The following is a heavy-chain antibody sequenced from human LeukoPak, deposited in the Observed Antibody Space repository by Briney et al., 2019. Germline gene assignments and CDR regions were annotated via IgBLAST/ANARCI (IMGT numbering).Heavy chain of an antibody. CDR3: ASLPARDSSGYHLDYFDY. CDR2: IYYSGST. Sequence: SETLSLTCTVSGGSISSHYWSWIRQPPGKGLEWIGYIYYSGSTNYNPSLKSRVTISVDTSKNQFSLKLSSVTAADTAVYYCASLPARDSSGYHLDYFDYWGQGTLVTVSS. V-gene: IGHV4-59*11. J-gene: IGHJ4*02. D-gene: IGHD3-22*01. CDR1: GGSISSHY.